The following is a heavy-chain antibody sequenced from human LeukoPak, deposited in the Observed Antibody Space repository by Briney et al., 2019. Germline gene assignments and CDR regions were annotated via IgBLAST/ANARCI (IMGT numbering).Heavy chain of an antibody. CDR1: GYTFTSYY. V-gene: IGHV1-46*01. CDR3: ARDMNYYGSGSYYNFDY. J-gene: IGHJ4*02. CDR2: INPSGGST. Sequence: ASVKVSCKASGYTFTSYYMHWVRQAPGQGLEWMGIINPSGGSTSYAQKFQGRVTVTGDTSINTAYMELSRLRSDDTAVYYCARDMNYYGSGSYYNFDYWGQGTLVLVSS. D-gene: IGHD3-10*01.